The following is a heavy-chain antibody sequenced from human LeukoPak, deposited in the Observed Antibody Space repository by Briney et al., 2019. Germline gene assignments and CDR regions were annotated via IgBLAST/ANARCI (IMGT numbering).Heavy chain of an antibody. CDR2: ISSSSSYI. Sequence: GGSLRLSCAASGFTFSSYSMNWVRQAPGKGLEWVSSISSSSSYIYYADSVKGRFTISRDNAKNSLYLQMNSLRAEDTAVYYCARDGGSYFAFDIWGQGTRVTVSS. D-gene: IGHD1-26*01. CDR3: ARDGGSYFAFDI. J-gene: IGHJ3*02. CDR1: GFTFSSYS. V-gene: IGHV3-21*01.